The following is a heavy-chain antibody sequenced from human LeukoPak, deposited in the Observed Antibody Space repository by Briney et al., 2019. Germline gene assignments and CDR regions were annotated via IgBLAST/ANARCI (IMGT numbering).Heavy chain of an antibody. J-gene: IGHJ6*02. CDR1: GFTFSSYW. CDR3: VRGGGADRPYGLDV. V-gene: IGHV3-74*01. CDR2: INSGGTST. Sequence: GGSLTLSCAAFGFTFSSYWIHWARQAPGKGPVWVSRINSGGTSTTYADPVKGRFTISRDSAKNTVYLQMNSLRAEDTAVYYCVRGGGADRPYGLDVWGQGTTVTVSS. D-gene: IGHD6-6*01.